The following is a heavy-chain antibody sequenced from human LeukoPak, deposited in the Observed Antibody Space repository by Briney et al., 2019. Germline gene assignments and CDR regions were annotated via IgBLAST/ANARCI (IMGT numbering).Heavy chain of an antibody. V-gene: IGHV4-30-2*01. CDR1: GGSISSGGYY. CDR2: IYYSGST. D-gene: IGHD6-13*01. CDR3: ARGHSSSKQRVDY. Sequence: SETLSLTCTVSGGSISSGGYYWSWIRQPPGKGLEWIGYIYYSGSTYYNPSLKSRVTISVDTSKNQFSLKLSSVTAADTAVYYCARGHSSSKQRVDYWGQGTLVTVSS. J-gene: IGHJ4*02.